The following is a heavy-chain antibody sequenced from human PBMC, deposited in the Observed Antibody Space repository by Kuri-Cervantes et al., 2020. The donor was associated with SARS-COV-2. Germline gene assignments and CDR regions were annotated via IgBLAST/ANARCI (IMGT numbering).Heavy chain of an antibody. CDR2: IYYSGST. CDR1: GGSVSSGSYY. Sequence: SETLSLTCTVSGGSVSSGSYYWSWIRQPPGKGLEWIGYIYYSGSTNYNPSLKSRVTISVDTSKNQFSLKLSSVTAADTAVYYCARGLVSYFDYWGQGTLVTVSS. CDR3: ARGLVSYFDY. J-gene: IGHJ4*02. V-gene: IGHV4-61*01. D-gene: IGHD6-6*01.